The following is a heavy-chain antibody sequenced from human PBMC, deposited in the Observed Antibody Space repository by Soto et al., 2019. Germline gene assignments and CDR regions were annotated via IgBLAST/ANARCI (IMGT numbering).Heavy chain of an antibody. J-gene: IGHJ6*02. V-gene: IGHV1-18*01. D-gene: IGHD3-3*01. CDR1: GYTFTSYG. Sequence: GASVKVSCKASGYTFTSYGISWVRQAPGQGLEWMGWISAYNGNTNYAQKLQGRVTMTTDTSTSTAYMELRSLRSDDTAVYYCARDVSIFGVVNGMDVWGQGTTVTSP. CDR3: ARDVSIFGVVNGMDV. CDR2: ISAYNGNT.